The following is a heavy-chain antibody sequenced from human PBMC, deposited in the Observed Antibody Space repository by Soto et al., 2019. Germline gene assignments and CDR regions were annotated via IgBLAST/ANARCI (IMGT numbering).Heavy chain of an antibody. D-gene: IGHD3-3*01. CDR3: ASSTRPTYDFWSGYYPFDY. J-gene: IGHJ4*01. CDR2: IIPIFGTA. Sequence: SVKVSCKASGGTFSSYAISWVRQAPGQGLEWMGGIIPIFGTANYAQKFQGRVTITADESTSTAYMELSSLRSEDTAVYYCASSTRPTYDFWSGYYPFDYWG. V-gene: IGHV1-69*13. CDR1: GGTFSSYA.